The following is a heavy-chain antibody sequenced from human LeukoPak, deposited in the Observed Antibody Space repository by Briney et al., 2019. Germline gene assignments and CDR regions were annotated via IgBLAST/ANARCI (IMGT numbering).Heavy chain of an antibody. CDR3: ARVDHSVVPAAPFDY. V-gene: IGHV1-2*02. CDR2: INPNSGGT. Sequence: ASVKVSCKASGYTFTGYYMHWVRQAPGQGLEWMGWINPNSGGTNYAQKFQGRVTMTRDTSISTAYMELSRLRSDDTAVYYCARVDHSVVPAAPFDYWGQGTLVTVSS. D-gene: IGHD2-2*01. CDR1: GYTFTGYY. J-gene: IGHJ4*02.